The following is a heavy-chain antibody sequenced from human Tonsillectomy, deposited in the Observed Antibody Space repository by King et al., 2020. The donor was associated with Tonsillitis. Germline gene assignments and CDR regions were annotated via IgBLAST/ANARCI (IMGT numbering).Heavy chain of an antibody. Sequence: VQLVESGGDLVKPGGSLRLSCAASGFTFSDYYMNWIRQAPGKGLEWVSSINGESDTTHYADSVKGRFTISRDNAKSSLYLQMNSLRAEDTAVYYCARDPRETAMLNFDLWGQGSLVTVSS. CDR2: INGESDTT. V-gene: IGHV3-11*01. D-gene: IGHD5-18*01. J-gene: IGHJ4*02. CDR1: GFTFSDYY. CDR3: ARDPRETAMLNFDL.